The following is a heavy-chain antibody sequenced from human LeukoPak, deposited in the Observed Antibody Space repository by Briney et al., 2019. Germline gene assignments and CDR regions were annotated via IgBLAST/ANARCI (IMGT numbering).Heavy chain of an antibody. Sequence: GGSLRLSCAGSGFPVSRNHMSWVRQAPGKGLEWVSVIYSGGSTYYADSVKGRFTISTDNSKNTLNLQMNSLRAEDTAVYYCARGDYQGFYYFDYWGQGTLVTVSS. CDR3: ARGDYQGFYYFDY. D-gene: IGHD2-2*01. CDR2: IYSGGST. J-gene: IGHJ4*02. CDR1: GFPVSRNH. V-gene: IGHV3-66*01.